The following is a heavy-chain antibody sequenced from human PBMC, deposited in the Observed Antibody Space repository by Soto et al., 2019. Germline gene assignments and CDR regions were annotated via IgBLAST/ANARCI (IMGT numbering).Heavy chain of an antibody. Sequence: GGSLRLSCAASGFTFDDYAMHWVRQAPGKGLEWVSGISWNSGSIGYADSVKGRFTISRDNAKNSLYLQMNSLRAEDTALYYCAKDKDYDILTGYLDYWGQGTLVTVSS. D-gene: IGHD3-9*01. CDR1: GFTFDDYA. J-gene: IGHJ4*02. CDR2: ISWNSGSI. V-gene: IGHV3-9*01. CDR3: AKDKDYDILTGYLDY.